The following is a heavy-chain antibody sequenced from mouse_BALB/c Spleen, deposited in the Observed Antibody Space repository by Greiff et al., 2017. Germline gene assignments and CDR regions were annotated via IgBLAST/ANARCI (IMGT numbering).Heavy chain of an antibody. Sequence: VQLQQSGPGLVQPSQSLSITCTVSGFSLTSYGVHWVRQSPGKGLEWLGVIWSGGSTDYNAAFISRLSISKDNSKSQVFFKMNSLQANDTAIYYCARTGNPGGFAYWGQGTLVTVSA. CDR3: ARTGNPGGFAY. CDR2: IWSGGST. CDR1: GFSLTSYG. J-gene: IGHJ3*01. V-gene: IGHV2-2*02.